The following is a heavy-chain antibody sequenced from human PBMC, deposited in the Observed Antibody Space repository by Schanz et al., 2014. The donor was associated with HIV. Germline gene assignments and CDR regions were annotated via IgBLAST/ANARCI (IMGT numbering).Heavy chain of an antibody. D-gene: IGHD6-19*01. CDR3: ARAPYTSGWYGVDY. J-gene: IGHJ4*02. Sequence: QVQLVQSGAEVTKPGSSVKVSCKASGDSFTNYVISWVRQAPGQGLEWMGWISVYHNKTNYAQKLQGRVTITADESTSTAYMELSSLRSEDTAVYYCARAPYTSGWYGVDYWGQGTLVTVSS. CDR2: ISVYHNKT. V-gene: IGHV1-69*01. CDR1: GDSFTNYV.